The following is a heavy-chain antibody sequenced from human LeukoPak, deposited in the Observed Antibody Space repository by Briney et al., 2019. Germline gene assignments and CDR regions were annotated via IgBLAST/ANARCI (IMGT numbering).Heavy chain of an antibody. CDR2: MNQNGDQT. Sequence: GGSLRLSCAASGFTFSDSWMNWVRRAPGKGLEWVATMNQNGDQTNYADSVRGRFTISRDNAKNSLYLQMNSLRAEDTAVYYCARDGRYWGRGTLVTVSS. V-gene: IGHV3-7*04. CDR1: GFTFSDSW. CDR3: ARDGRY. J-gene: IGHJ4*02.